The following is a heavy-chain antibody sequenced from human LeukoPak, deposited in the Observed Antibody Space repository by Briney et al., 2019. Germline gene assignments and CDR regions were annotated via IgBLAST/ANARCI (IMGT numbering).Heavy chain of an antibody. CDR2: ISYDGSNK. V-gene: IGHV3-30-3*01. J-gene: IGHJ4*02. CDR1: GFTFSSYA. CDR3: ARDQLDSGYIYFDY. D-gene: IGHD5-12*01. Sequence: PGGSLRLSCAASGFTFSSYAMHWVRQAPGKGLEWVAVISYDGSNKYYADSVKGRFTISRDNSKNTLYLQMNGLRAEDTAVYYCARDQLDSGYIYFDYWGQGTLVTVSS.